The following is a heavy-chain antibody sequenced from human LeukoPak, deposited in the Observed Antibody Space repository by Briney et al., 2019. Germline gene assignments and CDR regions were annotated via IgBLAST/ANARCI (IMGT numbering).Heavy chain of an antibody. Sequence: PSETLSLTCTVSGCSISSFYWSWIRQPPGKGLEWIGYISHSGSTNYNPSLKGRGTISVDTSKNQFCLELSSVTGADTAVYYCARSGSGYSPVDYWGQGTLVTVSS. CDR1: GCSISSFY. J-gene: IGHJ4*02. CDR3: ARSGSGYSPVDY. CDR2: ISHSGST. D-gene: IGHD3-22*01. V-gene: IGHV4-59*01.